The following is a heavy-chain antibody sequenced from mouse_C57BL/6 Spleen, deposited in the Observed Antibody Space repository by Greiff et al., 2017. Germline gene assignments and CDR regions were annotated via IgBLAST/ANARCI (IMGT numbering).Heavy chain of an antibody. CDR1: GFNIKDYY. J-gene: IGHJ1*03. CDR2: IDPEDGVT. D-gene: IGHD3-1*01. Sequence: EVQLQQSGAELVKPGASVKLSCTASGFNIKDYYMHWVKQRTEQGLEWIGRIDPEDGVTKYAPKFQGKATITADTSSNTAYLQLSSLTSEDTAVYYCARSGTDFDVWGTGTTVTVSS. V-gene: IGHV14-2*01. CDR3: ARSGTDFDV.